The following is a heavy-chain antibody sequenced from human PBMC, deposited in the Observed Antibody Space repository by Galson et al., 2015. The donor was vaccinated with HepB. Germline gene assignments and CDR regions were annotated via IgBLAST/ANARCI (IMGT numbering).Heavy chain of an antibody. CDR1: GYTFTSYA. CDR2: INAGNGNT. V-gene: IGHV1-3*01. CDR3: ARVVAAGTKDWVYYYYGMDV. Sequence: SCKASGYTFTSYATHWVRQAPGQRLEWMGWINAGNGNTKYSQKFQGRVTITRDTSASTAYMELSSLRSEDTAVYYCARVVAAGTKDWVYYYYGMDVWGQGTTVTVSS. D-gene: IGHD6-13*01. J-gene: IGHJ6*02.